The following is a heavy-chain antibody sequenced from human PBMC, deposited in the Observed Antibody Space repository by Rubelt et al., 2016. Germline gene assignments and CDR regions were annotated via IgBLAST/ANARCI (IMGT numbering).Heavy chain of an antibody. D-gene: IGHD3-22*01. J-gene: IGHJ4*02. CDR1: SDSINSSSYY. CDR3: ARRRDYYDSSGYYYGGFDY. Sequence: QVQLQESGPGLVKPSETLSLTCTVSSDSINSSSYYWDWIRQSPGKGLEWIGGVFYSGSAYYNPSLKIRVTISVDTSQNQFALKLSSVTAADTAVYYCARRRDYYDSSGYYYGGFDYWGQGSLVTVSS. CDR2: VFYSGSA. V-gene: IGHV4-39*01.